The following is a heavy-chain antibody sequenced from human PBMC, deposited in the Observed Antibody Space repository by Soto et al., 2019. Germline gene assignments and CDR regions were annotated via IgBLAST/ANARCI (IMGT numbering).Heavy chain of an antibody. CDR2: INHSGST. CDR1: GGSFSGYY. CDR3: AEGRTSSPGVY. J-gene: IGHJ4*02. Sequence: PSETLSLTCAVYGGSFSGYYWSWIRQPPGKGLEWIGEINHSGSTNYNPSLKSRVTISVDTSKNQFSLKLSSVTAADTAVYYCAEGRTSSPGVYWGQGTLVTVSS. D-gene: IGHD2-2*01. V-gene: IGHV4-34*01.